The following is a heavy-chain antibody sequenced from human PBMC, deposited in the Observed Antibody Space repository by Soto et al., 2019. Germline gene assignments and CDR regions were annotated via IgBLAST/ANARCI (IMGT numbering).Heavy chain of an antibody. CDR1: GYTFTGYT. Sequence: QAHLVQSEAEVKKPGASVKVSCKASGYTFTGYTFHWVRQAPGQGLEWMAWINSSSSDSSFAPKIQGRVTVTMDAPSSTAYMELTRLRSDDTAVYYCATEMATIKGFFDKWGQGTPVAVSS. V-gene: IGHV1-2*02. CDR3: ATEMATIKGFFDK. CDR2: INSSSSDS. D-gene: IGHD2-8*01. J-gene: IGHJ4*02.